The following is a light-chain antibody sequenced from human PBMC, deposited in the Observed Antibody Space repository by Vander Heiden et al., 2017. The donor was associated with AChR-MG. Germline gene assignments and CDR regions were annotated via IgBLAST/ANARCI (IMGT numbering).Light chain of an antibody. CDR1: QSVSSSY. CDR3: QQYGSSPVA. V-gene: IGKV3-20*01. Sequence: DIVLTQSPGTLSLSPGERATLSCRARQSVSSSYLAWYQQKPGQAPRLLIYGASSRATGIPDRFSGSGSGTDFTLTISRLEPEDFAVYYCQQYGSSPVAFGQGTKVEIK. CDR2: GAS. J-gene: IGKJ1*01.